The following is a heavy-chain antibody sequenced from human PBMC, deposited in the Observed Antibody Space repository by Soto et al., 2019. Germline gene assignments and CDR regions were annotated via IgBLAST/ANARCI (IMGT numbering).Heavy chain of an antibody. Sequence: PSETLSLTCTVSGGSISSSSYYWGWIRQPPGKGLEWIGEINHSGSTNYNPSLKSRVTISVDTSKNQFSLKLSSVTAADTAVYYCARGWTYSSGWGQGTLVTVS. CDR1: GGSISSSSYY. V-gene: IGHV4-39*07. J-gene: IGHJ4*02. CDR3: ARGWTYSSG. CDR2: INHSGST. D-gene: IGHD5-18*01.